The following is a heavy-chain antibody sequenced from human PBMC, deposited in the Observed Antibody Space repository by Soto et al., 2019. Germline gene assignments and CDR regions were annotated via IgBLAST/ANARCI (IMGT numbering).Heavy chain of an antibody. V-gene: IGHV3-48*02. CDR2: ISSSSSTI. J-gene: IGHJ4*02. CDR3: ARGRGYSGYERYY. D-gene: IGHD5-12*01. Sequence: EVQLVESGGGLVQPGGSLRLSCAASGFTFSSYSMNWVRQAPGKGLEWVSYISSSSSTIYYADSVKGRFTISRDNAKNSLYRQMNSRRDEDTAVYYCARGRGYSGYERYYWGQGTLVTVSS. CDR1: GFTFSSYS.